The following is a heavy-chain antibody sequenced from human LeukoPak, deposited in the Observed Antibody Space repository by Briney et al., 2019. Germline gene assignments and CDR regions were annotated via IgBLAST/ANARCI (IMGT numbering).Heavy chain of an antibody. CDR3: ARTPLGATAYVDY. J-gene: IGHJ4*02. CDR1: GGSISSSSYY. D-gene: IGHD1-26*01. V-gene: IGHV4-39*07. CDR2: IYYSGST. Sequence: SETLSLTCTVSGGSISSSSYYWGWIRQPPGKGLEWIGSIYYSGSTYYNPSLKSRVTISVDTSKNQFSLKLSSVTAADTAVYYCARTPLGATAYVDYWGQGTLVTVSS.